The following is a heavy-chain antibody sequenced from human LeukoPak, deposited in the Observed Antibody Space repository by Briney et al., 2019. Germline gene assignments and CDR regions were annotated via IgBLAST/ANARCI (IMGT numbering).Heavy chain of an antibody. D-gene: IGHD1-26*01. V-gene: IGHV3-33*06. CDR2: LWYDGSNK. CDR1: GFIFSSYG. Sequence: GGSLRLSCAASGFIFSSYGMHWVRQAPGKGLGWVAGLWYDGSNKDYADSVKGRFTISRDNSKNTLYLQMNSLRAEDTAVYYCAKELGARAFDYWGQGTLVTVSS. CDR3: AKELGARAFDY. J-gene: IGHJ4*02.